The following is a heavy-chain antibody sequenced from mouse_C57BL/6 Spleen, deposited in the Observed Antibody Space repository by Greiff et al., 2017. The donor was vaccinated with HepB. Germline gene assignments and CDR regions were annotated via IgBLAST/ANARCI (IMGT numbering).Heavy chain of an antibody. CDR2: IHPNSGST. V-gene: IGHV1-64*01. CDR3: ASPAMTTVVYFDY. J-gene: IGHJ2*01. D-gene: IGHD1-1*01. Sequence: VQLQQSGAELVKPGASVKLSCKASGYTFTSYWMHWVKQRPGQGLEWIGMIHPNSGSTNYNEKFKSKATLTVDKSSSTAYMQLSSLTSEDSAVYYWASPAMTTVVYFDYWGQGTTLTVSS. CDR1: GYTFTSYW.